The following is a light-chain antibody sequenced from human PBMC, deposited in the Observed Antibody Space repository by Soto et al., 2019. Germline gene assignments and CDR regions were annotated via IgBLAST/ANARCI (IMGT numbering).Light chain of an antibody. CDR1: QSVSSSY. V-gene: IGKV3-20*01. J-gene: IGKJ1*01. CDR3: PQYGSSPQT. CDR2: GAS. Sequence: EIVLTQSPGTLSLSPGERATLSCRARQSVSSSYLAWYQQKPGQAPRLLIYGASSRATGIPDRFSGSGSGTDFTLTISRLEPEDFAVYYCPQYGSSPQTFGQGTRWIS.